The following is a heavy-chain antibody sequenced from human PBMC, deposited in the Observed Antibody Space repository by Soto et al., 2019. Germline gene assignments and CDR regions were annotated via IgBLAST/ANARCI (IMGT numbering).Heavy chain of an antibody. V-gene: IGHV3-23*01. J-gene: IGHJ6*02. D-gene: IGHD1-1*01. CDR3: AKRMYNDMRSGLDV. CDR2: ISGSGGST. CDR1: GFTFSSYA. Sequence: VQLLESGGGLGQPGGSLRLSCEASGFTFSSYAMSWGRQAPGKGLGWVAGISGSGGSTYYADSVRGRFTISRDNSKNTVYLQMNSLRVEDRAVYYCAKRMYNDMRSGLDVWGQGTTVTVSS.